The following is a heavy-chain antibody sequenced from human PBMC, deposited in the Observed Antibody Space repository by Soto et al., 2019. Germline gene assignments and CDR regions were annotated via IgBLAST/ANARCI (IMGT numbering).Heavy chain of an antibody. D-gene: IGHD2-15*01. CDR2: IIPIFGTA. V-gene: IGHV1-69*13. CDR1: GGTFSSYA. J-gene: IGHJ5*02. Sequence: ASVKVSCKASGGTFSSYAISWVRQAPGQGLEWMGGIIPIFGTANYAQKFQGRVTITADESTSTAYMELSSLRSEDTAVYYCAREGYCSGGSCYYNWFDPWGQGTLVTVSS. CDR3: AREGYCSGGSCYYNWFDP.